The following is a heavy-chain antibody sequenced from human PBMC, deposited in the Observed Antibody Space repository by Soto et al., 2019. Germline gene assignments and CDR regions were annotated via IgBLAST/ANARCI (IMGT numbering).Heavy chain of an antibody. CDR3: GCCLTGTFGGVDY. CDR2: IIPIFGTA. D-gene: IGHD3-16*01. Sequence: QVQLVQSGAEVKKPGSSVKVSCKASGGTFSSYAISWVRQAPGQGLEWMGGIIPIFGTANYAQKLRGRVTITADESTSTAYMELSSLRSEDTAVYYCGCCLTGTFGGVDYWGQGTLVTVSS. CDR1: GGTFSSYA. J-gene: IGHJ4*02. V-gene: IGHV1-69*01.